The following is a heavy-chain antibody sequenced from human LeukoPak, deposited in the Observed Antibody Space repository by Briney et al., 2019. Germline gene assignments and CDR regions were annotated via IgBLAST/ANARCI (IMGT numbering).Heavy chain of an antibody. V-gene: IGHV1-69*05. D-gene: IGHD1-1*01. Sequence: SVKVSCKASGGTFSSYAISWVRQAPGQGLEWMGGIIPIFGTANYAQKFQGRVTVTTDESTSTAYMELGSLRSEDTAVYYCARLDYYYYYMDVWGKGTTVTVSS. CDR1: GGTFSSYA. CDR2: IIPIFGTA. J-gene: IGHJ6*03. CDR3: ARLDYYYYYMDV.